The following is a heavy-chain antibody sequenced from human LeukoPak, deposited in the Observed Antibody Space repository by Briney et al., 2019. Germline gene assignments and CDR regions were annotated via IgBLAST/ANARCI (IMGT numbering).Heavy chain of an antibody. V-gene: IGHV3-30*02. CDR2: IRYDGSNK. Sequence: GGSLRLSCAASGFTFSSYGMHWVRQAPGKGLEWVAFIRYDGSNKYYADSVKGRFTISRDNSKNTLYLQMNSLRAEDTAVYYCAKAPSSSWYFRDYYYYMDVWGKGTTVTISS. D-gene: IGHD6-13*01. CDR3: AKAPSSSWYFRDYYYYMDV. J-gene: IGHJ6*03. CDR1: GFTFSSYG.